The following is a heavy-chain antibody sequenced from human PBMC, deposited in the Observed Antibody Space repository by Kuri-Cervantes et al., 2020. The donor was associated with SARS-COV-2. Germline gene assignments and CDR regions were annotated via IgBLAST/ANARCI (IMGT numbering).Heavy chain of an antibody. V-gene: IGHV3-9*01. CDR2: ISWNSGSI. Sequence: LSLTCAASGFTFSSYAMSWVRQAPGKGLEWVSGISWNSGSIGYADSVKGRFTISRDNAKNSLYLQMNSLRAEDTAVYYCARWGLTTVTKPLDYWGQGTLVTVSS. CDR3: ARWGLTTVTKPLDY. J-gene: IGHJ4*02. D-gene: IGHD4-17*01. CDR1: GFTFSSYA.